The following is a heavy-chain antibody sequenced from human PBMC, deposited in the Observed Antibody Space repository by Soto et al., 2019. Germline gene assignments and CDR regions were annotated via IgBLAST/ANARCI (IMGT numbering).Heavy chain of an antibody. D-gene: IGHD5-18*01. V-gene: IGHV1-69*02. J-gene: IGHJ6*02. CDR2: IIPIIGIA. Sequence: QVQLVQSGAEVKKPGSSVKVSCKASGGTFSSYTISWVRQAPGQGLEWMGRIIPIIGIANYAQTFQGRVTMTADKSRSTAYMELSSLSSEGTAVYYCASDLVDTAMVTSGAYYYYYGMDVWGQGSTVTDSS. CDR3: ASDLVDTAMVTSGAYYYYYGMDV. CDR1: GGTFSSYT.